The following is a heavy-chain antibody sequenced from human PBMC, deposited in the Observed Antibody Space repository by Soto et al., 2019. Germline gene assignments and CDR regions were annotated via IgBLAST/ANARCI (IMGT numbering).Heavy chain of an antibody. D-gene: IGHD6-13*01. V-gene: IGHV4-39*01. CDR3: ASRESAAGTDWWFDP. CDR1: GGSISSSSFH. J-gene: IGHJ5*02. Sequence: QLQLQESGPGLVKPSETLSLTCTVSGGSISSSSFHWGWIRQPPGKGLEWIGRIYYSGSTYYSPSLKSQVTISVDAAKNQFSLKLSSVTAADTAVYYCASRESAAGTDWWFDPWGQGTLVTVSS. CDR2: IYYSGST.